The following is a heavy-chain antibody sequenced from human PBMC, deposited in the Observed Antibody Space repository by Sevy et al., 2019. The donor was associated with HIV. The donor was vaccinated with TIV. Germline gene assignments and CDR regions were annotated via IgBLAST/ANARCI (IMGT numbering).Heavy chain of an antibody. CDR2: IYSDGST. CDR3: AKDRVITFGGVIGFDY. J-gene: IGHJ4*02. Sequence: GGSLRLSCAASGFPVSSNYMSWVRQAPGKGLEWVSVIYSDGSTYHADSVKGRFTISRDNSKNTLFLQMNSLRAEDTAVYYCAKDRVITFGGVIGFDYWGQGTLVTVSS. CDR1: GFPVSSNY. D-gene: IGHD3-16*02. V-gene: IGHV3-66*01.